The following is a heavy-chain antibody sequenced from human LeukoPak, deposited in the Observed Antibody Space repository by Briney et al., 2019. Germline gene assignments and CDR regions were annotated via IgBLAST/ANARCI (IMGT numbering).Heavy chain of an antibody. J-gene: IGHJ6*03. Sequence: SETLSLTCTVSGGSISSYYWSWIRQPAGKGLEWIGRIYTSGSTNYNPSLKSRVTMSVDTSKNQFFLKLSSVTAADTAVYYCAREGYSSSSEVYYYYYYMDVWGKGTTVTVSS. D-gene: IGHD6-6*01. CDR1: GGSISSYY. CDR3: AREGYSSSSEVYYYYYYMDV. CDR2: IYTSGST. V-gene: IGHV4-4*07.